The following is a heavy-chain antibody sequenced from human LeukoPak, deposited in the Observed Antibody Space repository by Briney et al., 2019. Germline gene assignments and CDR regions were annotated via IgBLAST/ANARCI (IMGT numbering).Heavy chain of an antibody. CDR1: GYTFTSYG. V-gene: IGHV1-18*01. Sequence: GASVKVSCKASGYTFTSYGISWVRQAPGQGLEWMGWISAYNGNTNYAQKLQGRVTMTTDTSTSTAYMELRSLRSDDTAVYYCARLSVATISYYGMDVWGQGTTVTVSS. D-gene: IGHD5-12*01. CDR2: ISAYNGNT. CDR3: ARLSVATISYYGMDV. J-gene: IGHJ6*02.